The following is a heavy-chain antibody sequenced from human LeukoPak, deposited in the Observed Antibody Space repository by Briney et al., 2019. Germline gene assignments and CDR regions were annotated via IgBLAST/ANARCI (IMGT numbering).Heavy chain of an antibody. CDR1: GFTFSSYA. J-gene: IGHJ4*02. CDR2: ISGSGGST. V-gene: IGHV3-23*01. D-gene: IGHD6-19*01. CDR3: AKSQSGWYSFDY. Sequence: PGGSLRLSCAASGFTFSSYAMSWVRQAPGKGLEWVSGISGSGGSTYHADSVKGRFTISRDNSKNTLYLQMNSLRAEDTAVYYCAKSQSGWYSFDYWGQGTWSPSPQ.